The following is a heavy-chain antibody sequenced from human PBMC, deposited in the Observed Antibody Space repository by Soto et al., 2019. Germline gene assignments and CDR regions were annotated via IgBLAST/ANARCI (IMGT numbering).Heavy chain of an antibody. D-gene: IGHD2-2*01. Sequence: SETLSLTCTGSGASISSSSFYWGWIRQAPGKGVEGVGGIYYSGSTFYNPSLKSRVTISVDTSKNQFSLNLSSVTAADTAVYYCARHVIVVVPSGPINWFDPWGQGTLVTVSS. CDR3: ARHVIVVVPSGPINWFDP. V-gene: IGHV4-39*01. CDR2: IYYSGST. CDR1: GASISSSSFY. J-gene: IGHJ5*02.